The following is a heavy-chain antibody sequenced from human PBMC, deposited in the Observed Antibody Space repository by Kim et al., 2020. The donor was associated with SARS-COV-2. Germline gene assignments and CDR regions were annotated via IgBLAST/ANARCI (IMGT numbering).Heavy chain of an antibody. Sequence: GGSLRLSCAASGFTFSSYAMHWVRQAPGKGLEWVAVISYDGSNKYYADSVKGRFTISRDNSKNTLYLQMNSLRAEDTAVYYCARDSAELVGATWGAFDIWGQGTMVTVSS. CDR3: ARDSAELVGATWGAFDI. D-gene: IGHD1-26*01. CDR2: ISYDGSNK. V-gene: IGHV3-30*04. CDR1: GFTFSSYA. J-gene: IGHJ3*02.